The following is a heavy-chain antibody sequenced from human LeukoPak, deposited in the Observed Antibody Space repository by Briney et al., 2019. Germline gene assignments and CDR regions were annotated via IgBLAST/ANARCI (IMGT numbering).Heavy chain of an antibody. CDR2: IYYSGST. Sequence: SETLSLTCTVSGGSISSSSYYWGWIRQPPGKGLEWIGSIYYSGSTYYNPSLKSRVTISVDTSKNQFSLKLSSVTAADTAVYYWASLVLTQHIVVVTAIGYFDYWGQGTLVTVSS. CDR3: ASLVLTQHIVVVTAIGYFDY. D-gene: IGHD2-21*02. V-gene: IGHV4-39*01. J-gene: IGHJ4*02. CDR1: GGSISSSSYY.